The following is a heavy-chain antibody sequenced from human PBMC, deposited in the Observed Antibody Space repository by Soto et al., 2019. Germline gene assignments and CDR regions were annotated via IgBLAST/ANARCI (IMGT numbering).Heavy chain of an antibody. Sequence: LRLSCAASGFTFSSYSMNWVRQAPGKGLEWVSSISSSSSYIYYADSVKGRFTISRDNAKNSLYLQMNSLRAEDTAVYYCARASVRFPFDPWGQGTLVTVSS. V-gene: IGHV3-21*01. CDR3: ARASVRFPFDP. D-gene: IGHD3-3*01. J-gene: IGHJ5*02. CDR1: GFTFSSYS. CDR2: ISSSSSYI.